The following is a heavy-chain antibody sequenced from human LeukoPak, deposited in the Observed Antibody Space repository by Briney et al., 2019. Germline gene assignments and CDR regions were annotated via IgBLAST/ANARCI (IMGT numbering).Heavy chain of an antibody. V-gene: IGHV1-18*01. J-gene: IGHJ4*02. CDR1: GYTSTTYG. Sequence: SVKVSCKGSGYTSTTYGISWVRHAPGQGLEWIGWISVYNGHTTYAQKLQSRVTTTPDTSTNTTYPELRSLISADTAVYYCARGPHYYGSGSYSPFDYWGQGTLVTVSS. D-gene: IGHD3-10*01. CDR3: ARGPHYYGSGSYSPFDY. CDR2: ISVYNGHT.